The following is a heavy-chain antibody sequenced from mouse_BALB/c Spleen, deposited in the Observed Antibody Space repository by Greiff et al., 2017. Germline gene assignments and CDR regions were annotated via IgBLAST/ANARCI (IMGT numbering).Heavy chain of an antibody. V-gene: IGHV5-9-4*01. CDR3: AREVRDAMDY. D-gene: IGHD2-14*01. J-gene: IGHJ4*01. Sequence: EVQGVESGGGLVKPGGSLKLSCAASGFTFSSYAMSWVRQSPEKRLEWVAEISSGGSYTYYPDTVTGRFTISRDNAKNTLYLEMSSLRSEDTAMYYCAREVRDAMDYWGQGTSVTVSS. CDR2: ISSGGSYT. CDR1: GFTFSSYA.